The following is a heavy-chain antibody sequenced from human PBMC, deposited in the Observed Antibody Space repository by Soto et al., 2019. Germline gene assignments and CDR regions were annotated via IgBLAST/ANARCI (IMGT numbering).Heavy chain of an antibody. D-gene: IGHD3-10*01. CDR2: ISSSSSYI. J-gene: IGHJ4*02. CDR3: ARMVREHFDY. CDR1: VFTFSSYS. V-gene: IGHV3-21*01. Sequence: EVQLVESGGGLVKPGGSLRLSCAASVFTFSSYSMNWVRQAPGKGLEWVSSISSSSSYIYYADSVKGRFTISRDNAKNSLYLQMNSLRAEDTAVYYCARMVREHFDYCGQGTLVTVSS.